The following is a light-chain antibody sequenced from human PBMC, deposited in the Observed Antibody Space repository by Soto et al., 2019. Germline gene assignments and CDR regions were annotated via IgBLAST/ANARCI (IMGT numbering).Light chain of an antibody. V-gene: IGKV1-27*01. CDR3: QKYNSAMWT. Sequence: DIQMTQSPPSLSSSVGDRVTISCRASLGIANYVLWYQQRPGKVPKLLIYGASSLLSGVPSRFSGSGSGTDFTLTISSLQPEDVGTYYCQKYNSAMWTFGQGTKVDTK. CDR2: GAS. J-gene: IGKJ1*01. CDR1: LGIANY.